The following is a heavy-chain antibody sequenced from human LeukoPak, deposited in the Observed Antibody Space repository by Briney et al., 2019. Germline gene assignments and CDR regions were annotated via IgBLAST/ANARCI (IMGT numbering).Heavy chain of an antibody. CDR1: GVIFSSCS. V-gene: IGHV3-21*03. Sequence: GGSLRLSCAASGVIFSSCSMNWVRQAPGKGLEWVSSISSSSSYIYYADSVKGRFTISRDNAKNSLYLQMNSLRAEDTAVYYCARDRAAAGTDLDYWGQGTLVTVSS. CDR3: ARDRAAAGTDLDY. J-gene: IGHJ4*02. D-gene: IGHD6-13*01. CDR2: ISSSSSYI.